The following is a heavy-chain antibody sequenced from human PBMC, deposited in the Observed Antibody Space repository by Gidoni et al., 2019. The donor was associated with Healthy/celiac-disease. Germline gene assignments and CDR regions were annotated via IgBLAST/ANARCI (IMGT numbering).Heavy chain of an antibody. J-gene: IGHJ4*02. D-gene: IGHD3-10*01. CDR1: GFTFSGYS. CDR2: ISGSGGST. V-gene: IGHV3-23*01. CDR3: AKDIHHRSGSYTFDY. Sequence: VPLLESGGGVVKSGGSLRLSGADSGFTFSGYSMSWVRQAPGQGLGWFSAISGSGGSTYYADSVKGRFTISRDNTKNTLYLQMNSLRAEDAAVYCCAKDIHHRSGSYTFDYWGQGTLVTVSS.